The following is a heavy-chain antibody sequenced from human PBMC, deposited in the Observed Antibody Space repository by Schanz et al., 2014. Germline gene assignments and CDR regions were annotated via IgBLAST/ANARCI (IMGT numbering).Heavy chain of an antibody. J-gene: IGHJ4*02. Sequence: QVQLVESGGGLVQSGGSLRLSCAGSGFSFSDYGMHWVRQAPGRGLEWVAVISYHGSERYYADSVKGRFTISRDNSKNTLYLQMNSLRTEDTAVYFCAKSYDTSGYSGFDYWGQGTLVTVSS. CDR3: AKSYDTSGYSGFDY. CDR1: GFSFSDYG. V-gene: IGHV3-30*18. D-gene: IGHD3-22*01. CDR2: ISYHGSER.